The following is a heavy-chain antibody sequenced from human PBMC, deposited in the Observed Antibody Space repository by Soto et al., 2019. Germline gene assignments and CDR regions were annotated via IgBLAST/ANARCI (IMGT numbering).Heavy chain of an antibody. CDR2: ISYDGSNK. V-gene: IGHV3-30-3*01. CDR1: GFTFSSYA. Sequence: QVQLVESGGGVVQPGRSLRLSCAASGFTFSSYAMHWVRQAPGKGLEWVAVISYDGSNKYYADSVKGRFTISSDNSKNTLYLQMNSLRAEDTAVYYCASEGAFDIWGQGTMVTVSS. J-gene: IGHJ3*02. CDR3: ASEGAFDI.